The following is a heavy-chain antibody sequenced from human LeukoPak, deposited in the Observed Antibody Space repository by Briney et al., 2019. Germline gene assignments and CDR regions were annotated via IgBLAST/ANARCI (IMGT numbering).Heavy chain of an antibody. V-gene: IGHV4-59*01. Sequence: SETLSLTCTVSGGSISSYYWSWIRQPPGKGLEWIGYIYYSGSTNYNPSLKSRVTISVDTSKNQFSLKLSSVTAADTAVYYCARRIGRGYFQHWGQGTLVTVSS. J-gene: IGHJ1*01. CDR1: GGSISSYY. D-gene: IGHD2-15*01. CDR2: IYYSGST. CDR3: ARRIGRGYFQH.